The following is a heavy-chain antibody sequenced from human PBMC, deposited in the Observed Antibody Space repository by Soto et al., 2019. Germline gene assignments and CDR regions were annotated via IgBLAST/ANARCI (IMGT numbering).Heavy chain of an antibody. CDR2: IIPIFVTA. D-gene: IGHD2-21*02. CDR1: GGTFTTYG. CDR3: AREISGCDGDCYDVFDI. V-gene: IGHV1-69*13. J-gene: IGHJ3*02. Sequence: SVKVSCKASGGTFTTYGINWVRQAPGQGLEWMGGIIPIFVTANYAQKFQGRVTITADESTRTVYMELSSLRSEDTALYFCAREISGCDGDCYDVFDIWAHGTMVTVSS.